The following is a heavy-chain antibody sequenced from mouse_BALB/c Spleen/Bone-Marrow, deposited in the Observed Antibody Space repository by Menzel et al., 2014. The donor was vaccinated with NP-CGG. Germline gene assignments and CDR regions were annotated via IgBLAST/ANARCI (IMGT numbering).Heavy chain of an antibody. CDR2: INPSTGYT. CDR3: ARSYYDGSSFAY. D-gene: IGHD1-1*01. CDR1: GYAFTSYR. Sequence: VQLVESGAELAKPGASVKMSCKASGYAFTSYRMHWVKQRPGQGLEWIGYINPSTGYTECNQKFKDKATLTADKSSSTAYMQLSSLTSEDSAVYYCARSYYDGSSFAYWGQGTLVTVSA. J-gene: IGHJ3*01. V-gene: IGHV1-4*01.